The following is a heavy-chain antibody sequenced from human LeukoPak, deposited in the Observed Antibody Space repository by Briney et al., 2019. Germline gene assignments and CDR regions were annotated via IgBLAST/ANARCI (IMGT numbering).Heavy chain of an antibody. V-gene: IGHV3-21*01. Sequence: GGSLRLSCAASGFTFSSYSMNWVRQAPGKGLEWVSSISSSSTYIYYADSVKGRFTISRDNAKNSLYLQMNSLRAEDTAVYYCAREGIYSGYDPYYFDYWGQGTLVTVSS. J-gene: IGHJ4*02. CDR1: GFTFSSYS. CDR3: AREGIYSGYDPYYFDY. D-gene: IGHD5-12*01. CDR2: ISSSSTYI.